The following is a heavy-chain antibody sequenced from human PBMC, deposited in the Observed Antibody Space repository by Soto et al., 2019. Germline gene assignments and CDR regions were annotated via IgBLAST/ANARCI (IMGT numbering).Heavy chain of an antibody. CDR1: GYTFTSYY. V-gene: IGHV1-46*01. CDR2: INPSGGST. CDR3: AGGEVATIFLEYGMDV. D-gene: IGHD5-12*01. Sequence: GASVKVSCKASGYTFTSYYMHWVRQAPGQGLEWMGIINPSGGSTSYAQKFQGRVTMTRDTSTSTVYMELGSLRSEDTAVYYCAGGEVATIFLEYGMDVWGQGTTVTVSS. J-gene: IGHJ6*02.